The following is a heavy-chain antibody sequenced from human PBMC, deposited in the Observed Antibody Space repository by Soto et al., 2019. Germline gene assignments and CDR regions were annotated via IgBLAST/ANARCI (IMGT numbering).Heavy chain of an antibody. D-gene: IGHD6-19*01. Sequence: ASVKVSCKASGYTFTGYYMHWVRQAPGQGLEWMGWIIPNSGGTKYAQKFQDRVTMTRDTHINTVYMQLSSLRADDTAVYYCAKDLKRPPHWGIAVSGYSPGYWGQGTLVTVSS. J-gene: IGHJ4*02. V-gene: IGHV1-2*02. CDR2: IIPNSGGT. CDR3: AKDLKRPPHWGIAVSGYSPGY. CDR1: GYTFTGYY.